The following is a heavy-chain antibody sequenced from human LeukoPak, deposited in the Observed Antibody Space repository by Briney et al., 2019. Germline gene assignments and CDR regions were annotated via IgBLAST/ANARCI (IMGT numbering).Heavy chain of an antibody. CDR1: GFNFNFYW. Sequence: GGSLRLSCAASGFNFNFYWMSWVRQAPGKGLEWVAKIKPDGSEKYYMDSVKGRFTISKDNAQNSLYLQMNSLRAEDTAVYYCARGGSGWPNYYYYGMDVWGQGTTVTVSS. CDR3: ARGGSGWPNYYYYGMDV. CDR2: IKPDGSEK. D-gene: IGHD6-19*01. V-gene: IGHV3-7*01. J-gene: IGHJ6*02.